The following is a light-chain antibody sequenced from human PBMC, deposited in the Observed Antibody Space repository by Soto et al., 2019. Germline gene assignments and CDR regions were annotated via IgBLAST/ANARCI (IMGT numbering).Light chain of an antibody. V-gene: IGKV3-20*01. CDR1: QSVSNSL. J-gene: IGKJ5*01. CDR2: GAS. Sequence: EIVLTHSPGTLSLSPGERATLSCRASQSVSNSLAWYQQKTGQAPRLLISGASSRATGIPDRFSGSGSETDFTLTISRLEPEDFALYYCQQYGSSPITFGQGTRMEIK. CDR3: QQYGSSPIT.